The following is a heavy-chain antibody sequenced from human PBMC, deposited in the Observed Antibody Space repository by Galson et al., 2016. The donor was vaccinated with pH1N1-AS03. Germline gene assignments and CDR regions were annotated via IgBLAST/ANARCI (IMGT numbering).Heavy chain of an antibody. V-gene: IGHV3-30*14. Sequence: SLRLSCAASGFIFTHYSMHWVRQAPGKGLEWVAVMSYEGTTTYYADSVKGRFTISRDNSKNTVYPQMGSLRAEDMAVYYCARRRSYYDFWSGYSDYWGQGTLVTVSS. D-gene: IGHD3-3*01. CDR2: MSYEGTTT. J-gene: IGHJ4*02. CDR3: ARRRSYYDFWSGYSDY. CDR1: GFIFTHYS.